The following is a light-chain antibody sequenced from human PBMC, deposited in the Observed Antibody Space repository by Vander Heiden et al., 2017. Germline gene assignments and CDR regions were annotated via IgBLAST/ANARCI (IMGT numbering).Light chain of an antibody. V-gene: IGLV3-1*01. CDR1: KFGDNY. CDR2: QVS. CDR3: QAWDSSTVV. J-gene: IGLJ2*01. Sequence: SYPLTLPPSVSVSPGHTASITCAGDKFGDNYACWAQQDTGQSPVLAIYQVSNRPSAIPARFPGSIPGNTATLTTSGTHVRDEVDYYGQAWDSSTVVFGGGTKLTVL.